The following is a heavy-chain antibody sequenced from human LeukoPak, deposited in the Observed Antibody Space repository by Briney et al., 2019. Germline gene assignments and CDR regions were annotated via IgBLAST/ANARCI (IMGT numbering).Heavy chain of an antibody. D-gene: IGHD3-10*01. Sequence: SETLSLTCTVSGDSISSSGYYWSWIRQPPGKGLEWIGYIYYSGSTKYNPSLKSRVTISVDTSRNQFSLKLSSVTAADTAVYYCARFGDMFDYWGQGTLVTVSS. CDR3: ARFGDMFDY. J-gene: IGHJ4*02. V-gene: IGHV4-61*08. CDR2: IYYSGST. CDR1: GDSISSSGYY.